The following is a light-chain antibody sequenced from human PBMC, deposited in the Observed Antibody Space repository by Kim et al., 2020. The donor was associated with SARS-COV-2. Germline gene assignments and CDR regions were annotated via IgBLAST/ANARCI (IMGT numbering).Light chain of an antibody. CDR1: SSDVGSYNL. CDR2: EGS. CDR3: CSYAGSSTWV. J-gene: IGLJ3*02. Sequence: LSQPASVSGSPGQSITISCTGTSSDVGSYNLVSWYQQHPGKAPKLMIYEGSKRPSGVSNRFSGSKSGNTASLTISGLQAEDEADYYCCSYAGSSTWVFGGGTQLTVL. V-gene: IGLV2-23*01.